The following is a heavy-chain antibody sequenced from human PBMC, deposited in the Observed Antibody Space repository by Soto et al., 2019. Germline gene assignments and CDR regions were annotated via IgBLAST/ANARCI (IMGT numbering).Heavy chain of an antibody. CDR1: GFALDSYG. CDR2: ISGSSGSA. Sequence: EVQLLESGGGLVQPGGSLRLSCAASGFALDSYGMSWVRQAPGRGLDWVSAISGSSGSAYYAGSVKGRFTISRDNSKKTVYLQMNSLRAEDTALYYCERIRGVIVGGPNYWGQGTLVTVSP. J-gene: IGHJ4*02. D-gene: IGHD3-16*02. V-gene: IGHV3-23*01. CDR3: ERIRGVIVGGPNY.